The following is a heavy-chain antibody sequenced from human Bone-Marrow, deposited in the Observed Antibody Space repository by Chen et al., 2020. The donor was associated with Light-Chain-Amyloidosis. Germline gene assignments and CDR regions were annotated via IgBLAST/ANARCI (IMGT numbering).Heavy chain of an antibody. J-gene: IGHJ6*03. D-gene: IGHD3-10*01. Sequence: QVQLVQSGAEVKKPGSSVTVSCKASGTTFTNYAFDWVRQAPGQGLEWMGKIIPSFGTTNYAQKFQGRVTITADESTTTIHMELTSLKSEDAAVYYCARARRKSDWELRYFLDVWGNGTTVTVSS. CDR1: GTTFTNYA. CDR3: ARARRKSDWELRYFLDV. CDR2: IIPSFGTT. V-gene: IGHV1-69*13.